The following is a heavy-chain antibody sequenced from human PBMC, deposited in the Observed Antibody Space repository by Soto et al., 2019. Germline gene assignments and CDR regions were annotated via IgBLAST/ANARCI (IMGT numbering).Heavy chain of an antibody. CDR2: MNPNSGNT. J-gene: IGHJ6*02. CDR1: GYTFTSYD. V-gene: IGHV1-8*01. CDR3: ARGTYSGYPAFYYYYYGMDV. D-gene: IGHD5-12*01. Sequence: ASVKVSCKASGYTFTSYDINWVRQATGQGLEWMGWMNPNSGNTGYAQKFQGRVTMTRNTSISTAYMELSSLRSEDTAVYYCARGTYSGYPAFYYYYYGMDVWGQGTTVTVS.